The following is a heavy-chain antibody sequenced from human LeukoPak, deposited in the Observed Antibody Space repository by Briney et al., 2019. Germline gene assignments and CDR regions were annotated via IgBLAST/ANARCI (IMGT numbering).Heavy chain of an antibody. CDR3: AKDFSSSSIGSWYFDL. V-gene: IGHV3-30*02. D-gene: IGHD6-13*01. Sequence: GGSLRLSCAASGFTFSDYGMHWVRQAPGKGLEWVAFIRYDASNKYYGDSVKGRFTVSRDSVKNTLYLQMNSLRTEDTAVYYCAKDFSSSSIGSWYFDLWGRGALVTVYS. CDR1: GFTFSDYG. CDR2: IRYDASNK. J-gene: IGHJ2*01.